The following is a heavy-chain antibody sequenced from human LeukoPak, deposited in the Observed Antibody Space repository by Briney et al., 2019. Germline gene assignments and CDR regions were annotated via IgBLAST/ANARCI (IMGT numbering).Heavy chain of an antibody. CDR3: ARRAASGRYFDY. D-gene: IGHD6-13*01. CDR1: GFTFSDYY. V-gene: IGHV3-11*01. CDR2: ISSGTTT. Sequence: GGSLRLSCAASGFTFSDYYMTWIRQAPGKGLGWVSYISSGTTTYYADSVKGRFTISMDNAGNSLYLQMSSLRAEDTAVYYCARRAASGRYFDYWGQGTPVTVSS. J-gene: IGHJ4*02.